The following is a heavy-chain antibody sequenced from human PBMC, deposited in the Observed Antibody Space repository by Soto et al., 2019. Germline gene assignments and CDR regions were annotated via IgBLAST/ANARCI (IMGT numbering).Heavy chain of an antibody. CDR2: ISGSGGST. J-gene: IGHJ3*01. D-gene: IGHD2-21*02. CDR3: VRGDKGGFDL. CDR1: GFTFNIYA. Sequence: PGGSLRLSCAASGFTFNIYAMSWVRQAPGKGLVWVSHISGSGGSTYYADSVKGRFTISRDNAKNTLYLQMNSLRAEDTAVYYCVRGDKGGFDLWGQGTTVTV. V-gene: IGHV3-23*01.